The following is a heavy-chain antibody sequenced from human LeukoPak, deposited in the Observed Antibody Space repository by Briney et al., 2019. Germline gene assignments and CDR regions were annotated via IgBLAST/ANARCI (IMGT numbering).Heavy chain of an antibody. CDR2: IYHSGST. CDR1: GYSISSGYY. D-gene: IGHD2-15*01. J-gene: IGHJ5*02. CDR3: ARDRGTCSDGSCYNWFDP. Sequence: SETLSLTCTVSGYSISSGYYWGWIRQPPGKGLEWIGSIYHSGSTYYNPSLKSRVTISVDTSKNQFSLKLSSVTAADTAVYYCARDRGTCSDGSCYNWFDPWGQGTLVTVSS. V-gene: IGHV4-38-2*02.